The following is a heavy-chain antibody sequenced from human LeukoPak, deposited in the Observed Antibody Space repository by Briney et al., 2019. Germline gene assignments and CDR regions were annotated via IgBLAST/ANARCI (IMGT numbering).Heavy chain of an antibody. CDR3: ARGYGDYGVYFDY. J-gene: IGHJ4*02. D-gene: IGHD4-17*01. V-gene: IGHV3-66*01. CDR2: VYSSGST. Sequence: PGGSLRLSCAASGFTVSSYYMTWVRQAPGKGLEWVSIVYSSGSTNYANSVKGRFTISREKSKNTLYLQMNSLRVEDTAVYYCARGYGDYGVYFDYWGQGTLVTVSS. CDR1: GFTVSSYY.